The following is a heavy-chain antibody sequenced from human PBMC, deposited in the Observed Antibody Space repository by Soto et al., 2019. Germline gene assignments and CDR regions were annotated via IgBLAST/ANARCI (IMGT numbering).Heavy chain of an antibody. CDR1: GGSVSSGSYY. D-gene: IGHD3-22*01. CDR3: ARGGEYYDSSGYYGYFDY. CDR2: IYYSGST. Sequence: QVQLQESGPGLVKPSETLSLTCTVSGGSVSSGSYYWSWIRQPPGKGLEWIGYIYYSGSTNYNPSLKSRVTISVDTSKNQFSLKLSSVTAADTVVYYCARGGEYYDSSGYYGYFDYWGQGTLVTVSS. J-gene: IGHJ4*02. V-gene: IGHV4-61*01.